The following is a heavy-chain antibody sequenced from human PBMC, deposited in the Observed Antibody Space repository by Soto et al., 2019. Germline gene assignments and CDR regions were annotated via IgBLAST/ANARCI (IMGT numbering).Heavy chain of an antibody. CDR2: MYPSGSS. CDR1: GGSIDTPNW. CDR3: AREGFDHRTDS. J-gene: IGHJ4*02. V-gene: IGHV4-4*02. Sequence: QVQLQESGPGLVKPSETLSLTCAVSGGSIDTPNWWSWYRRPPGKGLEWIGEMYPSGSSNRNPSLNSRDTISLDTSNNHFALKLTSLTAADTAIYYCAREGFDHRTDSWGQGIPVTVSS.